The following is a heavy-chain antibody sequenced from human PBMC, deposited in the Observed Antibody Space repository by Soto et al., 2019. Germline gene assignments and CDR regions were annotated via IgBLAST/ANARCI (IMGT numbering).Heavy chain of an antibody. D-gene: IGHD3-3*01. V-gene: IGHV6-1*01. Sequence: SQTLSLTCAISGDSVSSNSAAWNWIRLSTSRGLEWLARTYYRSRWYNDYAVSVRSRITVNPDTSKNQFSLQLTSVTPEDTAVYSCARTNTIFGVVILPDYYYYYMDVWGKGTTVTVSS. CDR3: ARTNTIFGVVILPDYYYYYMDV. J-gene: IGHJ6*03. CDR2: TYYRSRWYN. CDR1: GDSVSSNSAA.